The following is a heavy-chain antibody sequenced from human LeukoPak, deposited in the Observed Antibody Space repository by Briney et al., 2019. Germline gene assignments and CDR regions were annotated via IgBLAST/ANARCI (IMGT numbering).Heavy chain of an antibody. D-gene: IGHD6-13*01. J-gene: IGHJ4*02. CDR1: GYTFTGYY. CDR3: ARTAGYSSWFDY. CDR2: INPNSGGT. V-gene: IGHV1-2*02. Sequence: ASVKVSCKASGYTFTGYYMHWVRQAPGQGLEWMGWINPNSGGTNYAQKFQGRVTMTRDTSISTAYMELSRLRSDDTAVYYCARTAGYSSWFDYWGQGTLVTVSS.